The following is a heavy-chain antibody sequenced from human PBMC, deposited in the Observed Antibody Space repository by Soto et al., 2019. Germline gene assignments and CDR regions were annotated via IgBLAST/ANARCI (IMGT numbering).Heavy chain of an antibody. CDR3: AKGVAGWYYFDY. D-gene: IGHD3-3*01. V-gene: IGHV3-9*01. Sequence: EVQLVESGGGLVQPGRSLRLSCAASGFTFDDYAMHWVRQAPGKGLEWVSGISWNVGSIAYADSVKGRFTISRDNAKNSLYLPMTSLRAEDTALYYCAKGVAGWYYFDYWGQGTLVTVSS. CDR1: GFTFDDYA. CDR2: ISWNVGSI. J-gene: IGHJ4*02.